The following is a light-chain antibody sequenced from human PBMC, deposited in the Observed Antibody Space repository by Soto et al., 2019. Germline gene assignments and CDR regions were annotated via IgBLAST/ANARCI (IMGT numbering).Light chain of an antibody. CDR1: SSDVGAYKH. J-gene: IGLJ3*02. V-gene: IGLV2-14*03. Sequence: QSALTQPASVSGSPGQSITISCTGSSSDVGAYKHVSWYQQHPGKAPKLIIYDVSDRPPGISNRFSGSKSGNTASLTISGVQADDEGDYYCSSYTTSSTVVFGGGTQLTVL. CDR2: DVS. CDR3: SSYTTSSTVV.